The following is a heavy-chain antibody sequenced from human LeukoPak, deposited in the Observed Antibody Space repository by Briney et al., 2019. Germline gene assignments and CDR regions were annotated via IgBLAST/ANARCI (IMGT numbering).Heavy chain of an antibody. CDR2: IYSGGST. J-gene: IGHJ5*02. V-gene: IGHV3-66*02. Sequence: GGSLRLSCAASGFTVSSNYMSWVRQAPGKGLEWVSVIYSGGSTYYADSVKGRFTISRDNSKSTLYLQMNSLRAEDTAVYYCARDHYDSSGYYYAGWFDPWGQGTLVTVSS. CDR3: ARDHYDSSGYYYAGWFDP. CDR1: GFTVSSNY. D-gene: IGHD3-22*01.